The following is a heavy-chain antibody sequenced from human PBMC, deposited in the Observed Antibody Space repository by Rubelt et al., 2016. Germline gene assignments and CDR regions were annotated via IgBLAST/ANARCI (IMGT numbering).Heavy chain of an antibody. CDR1: GGSIIPYC. CDR3: AGKRDTGKGWPDHNDS. V-gene: IGHV4-59*08. J-gene: IGHJ4*02. Sequence: QVQLQESGPGLVKPSETLSLTCTVSGGSIIPYCWSWIRQPPGKGLEWIGYIYYSGNVKYNPSLKSRVTISLDTSKNQFSLNLSSVTAAATCRDVGAGKRDTGKGWPDHNDSGGQGALVTVSS. CDR2: IYYSGNV. D-gene: IGHD6-19*01.